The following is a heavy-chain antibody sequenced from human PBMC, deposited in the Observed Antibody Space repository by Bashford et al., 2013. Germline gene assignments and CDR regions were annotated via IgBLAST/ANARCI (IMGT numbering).Heavy chain of an antibody. V-gene: IGHV1-8*01. CDR1: GYTFTSYD. Sequence: ASVKVSCKASGYTFTSYDINWVRQATGQGLEWMGWMNPNSGNTGYAQKFQGRVTMTRNTSISTAYMELSSLRSEDTAVYYCAKDWDGGHDLTGDVFDIWGQGTMVTVSS. CDR2: MNPNSGNT. J-gene: IGHJ3*02. D-gene: IGHD5-12*01. CDR3: AKDWDGGHDLTGDVFDI.